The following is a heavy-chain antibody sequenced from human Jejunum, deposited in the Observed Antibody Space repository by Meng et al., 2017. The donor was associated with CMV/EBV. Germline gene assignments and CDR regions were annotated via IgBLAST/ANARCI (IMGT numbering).Heavy chain of an antibody. CDR2: IRTKANNYAT. D-gene: IGHD4-11*01. J-gene: IGHJ4*02. V-gene: IGHV3-73*01. Sequence: SGFTFSDSGMHWVRQASGKGLEWVGRIRTKANNYATAYAASVKGRFTISRDDSKNTAYLQMNSLRTEDTAVYYCTRLGGDYSNYGFDYWGQGTLVTVSS. CDR1: GFTFSDSG. CDR3: TRLGGDYSNYGFDY.